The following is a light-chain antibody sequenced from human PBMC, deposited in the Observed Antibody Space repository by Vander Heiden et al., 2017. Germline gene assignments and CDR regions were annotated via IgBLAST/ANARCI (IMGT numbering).Light chain of an antibody. J-gene: IGKJ4*01. CDR3: QQYGSSPLT. Sequence: EIVLTPSPGTLSLSPGERATLSSRASQSVSSSYLAWYQQKPGQAPRLLIYGASSRATGIPDRFSGSGSGTDFTLTISRLEPEDFAVYYCQQYGSSPLTFGGGTKVEIK. CDR2: GAS. CDR1: QSVSSSY. V-gene: IGKV3-20*01.